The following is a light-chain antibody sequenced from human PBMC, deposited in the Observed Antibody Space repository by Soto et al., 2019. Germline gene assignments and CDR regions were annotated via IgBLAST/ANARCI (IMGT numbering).Light chain of an antibody. V-gene: IGKV3-15*01. CDR3: QQYGSSPRT. CDR2: DTS. Sequence: EIVMTQSPATLSVSPGERATLSCRASQSVSSNLAWYQHKPGQTPRLLIYDTSARATGVPARFSGSRSGPEFTLTISSLQSEDFAVYYCQQYGSSPRTFGQGTKVDIK. CDR1: QSVSSN. J-gene: IGKJ1*01.